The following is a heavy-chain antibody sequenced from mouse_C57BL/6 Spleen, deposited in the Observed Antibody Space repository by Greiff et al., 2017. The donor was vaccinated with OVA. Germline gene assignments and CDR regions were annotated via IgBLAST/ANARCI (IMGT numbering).Heavy chain of an antibody. D-gene: IGHD1-1*01. V-gene: IGHV1-53*01. CDR3: ARHYYGSSYAYAMDY. J-gene: IGHJ4*01. Sequence: QVQLQQPGTELVKPGASVKLSCKASGYTFTSYWMHWVKQRPGQGLEWIGNINPSNGGTNYNEKFKSKATLTVDKSSSTAYMQLSSLTSEDSAVYNCARHYYGSSYAYAMDYWGQGTSVTVSS. CDR1: GYTFTSYW. CDR2: INPSNGGT.